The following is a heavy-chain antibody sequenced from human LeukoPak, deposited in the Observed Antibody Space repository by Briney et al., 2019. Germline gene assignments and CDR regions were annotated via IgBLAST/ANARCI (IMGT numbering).Heavy chain of an antibody. D-gene: IGHD3-22*01. CDR2: IYYSGST. Sequence: SQTLSLTCTVSGGSISSGDYYWSWIRQPPGKGLEWIGSIYYSGSTYYNPSLKSRVTISVDTSKNQFSLKLSSVTAADTAVYYCARAFRGYHFLHWGQGTLVTVSS. CDR1: GGSISSGDYY. J-gene: IGHJ1*01. CDR3: ARAFRGYHFLH. V-gene: IGHV4-39*01.